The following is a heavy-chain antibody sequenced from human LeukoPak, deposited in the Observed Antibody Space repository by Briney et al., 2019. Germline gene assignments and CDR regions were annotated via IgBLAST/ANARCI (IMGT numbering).Heavy chain of an antibody. J-gene: IGHJ4*02. Sequence: SETLSLTCIVSGGSISSYYWSWIRQPPGKGLEWIGYIYYSGSTNYNPSLKSRVTISVDTSKNQFSLKLSSVTAADTAVYYCARNEYYDSSGYYWNYWGQGTLVTVSS. CDR3: ARNEYYDSSGYYWNY. CDR2: IYYSGST. CDR1: GGSISSYY. D-gene: IGHD3-22*01. V-gene: IGHV4-59*01.